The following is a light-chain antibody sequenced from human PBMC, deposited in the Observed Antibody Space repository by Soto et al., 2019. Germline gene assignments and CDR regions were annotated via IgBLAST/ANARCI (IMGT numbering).Light chain of an antibody. CDR2: GNS. Sequence: QPVLTQPPSVSGAPGQRVTISCTGSSSNIGAGYDVHWYQQLPGTAPKLLIYGNSNRPSGVPDRFSGSKSGTSASQAITGLRAEDEADYYCQSYDSSLSGWVFGGGTKLTVL. CDR1: SSNIGAGYD. V-gene: IGLV1-40*01. CDR3: QSYDSSLSGWV. J-gene: IGLJ3*02.